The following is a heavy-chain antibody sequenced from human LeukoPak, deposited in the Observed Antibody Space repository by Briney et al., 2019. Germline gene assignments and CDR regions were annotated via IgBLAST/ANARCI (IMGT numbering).Heavy chain of an antibody. D-gene: IGHD6-19*01. CDR1: GGTFSSYA. CDR2: IIPIFGTA. Sequence: GASVKVSCKASGGTFSSYAISWVRQAPGQGLEWMGGIIPIFGTANYAQKFQGRVTITADKSTSTAYMELSSLRSEDMAVYYCARGYQWLGRFDYWGQGTLVTVSS. V-gene: IGHV1-69*06. J-gene: IGHJ4*02. CDR3: ARGYQWLGRFDY.